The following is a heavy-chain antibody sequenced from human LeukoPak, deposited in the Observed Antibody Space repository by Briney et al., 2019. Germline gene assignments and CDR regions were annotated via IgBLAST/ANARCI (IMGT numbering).Heavy chain of an antibody. CDR2: IKQDGSEN. Sequence: GGSLRLSCVASGFSFSTYWMSWVRQAPGKGLEWVANIKQDGSENYYVDSVKGRFTISRDNAKNSLYLQMNSLRAEDTAVYYCATYSSLNRREFQYWGQGTCSPSPQ. D-gene: IGHD3-22*01. CDR1: GFSFSTYW. CDR3: ATYSSLNRREFQY. J-gene: IGHJ1*01. V-gene: IGHV3-7*01.